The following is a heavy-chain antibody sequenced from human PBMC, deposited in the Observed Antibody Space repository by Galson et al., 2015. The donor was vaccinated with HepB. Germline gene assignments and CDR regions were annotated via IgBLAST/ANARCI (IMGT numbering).Heavy chain of an antibody. D-gene: IGHD6-19*01. Sequence: SLRLSCAASGFTFNRYGMHWVRQVPGKGLEWVAVVSPDGSNKYYADSVKGRFTISRDNSKNTLYLQMNSLRAEDTAVYYCAKDRERSSAWYYGLDVWGQGTTVTVSS. J-gene: IGHJ6*02. CDR3: AKDRERSSAWYYGLDV. CDR2: VSPDGSNK. CDR1: GFTFNRYG. V-gene: IGHV3-30*18.